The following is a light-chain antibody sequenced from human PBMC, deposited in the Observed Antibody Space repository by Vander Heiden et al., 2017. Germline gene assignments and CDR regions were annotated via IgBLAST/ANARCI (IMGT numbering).Light chain of an antibody. J-gene: IGLJ3*02. Sequence: SYELTQPPSVSVSPGQTARITCSGDALPKQYAYWYQQKPGQAPVLVIYKDSERPSGIPERFSGSSSGTTVTLTISGVQAEDEADYYCQSADSSGTYQEVFGGGTKLTGL. V-gene: IGLV3-25*03. CDR2: KDS. CDR1: ALPKQY. CDR3: QSADSSGTYQEV.